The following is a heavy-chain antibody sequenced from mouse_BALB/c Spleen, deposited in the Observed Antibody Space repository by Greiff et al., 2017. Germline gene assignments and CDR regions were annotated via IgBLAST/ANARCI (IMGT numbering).Heavy chain of an antibody. V-gene: IGHV1-69*02. CDR1: GYTFTSYW. D-gene: IGHD1-1*01. CDR3: ARSGYYGSSYYYFDY. J-gene: IGHJ2*01. Sequence: QVQLQQPGAELVKPGAPVKLSCKASGYTFTSYWMYWVKQRPGRGLEWIGRIDPSDSETHYNQKFKDKATLTVDKSSSTAYIQLSSLTSEDSAVYYCARSGYYGSSYYYFDYWGQGTTLTVSA. CDR2: IDPSDSET.